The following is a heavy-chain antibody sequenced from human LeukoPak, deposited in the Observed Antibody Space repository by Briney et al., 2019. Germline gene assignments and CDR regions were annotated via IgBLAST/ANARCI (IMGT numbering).Heavy chain of an antibody. CDR2: IYHSGST. J-gene: IGHJ4*02. V-gene: IGHV4-59*08. Sequence: SETLSLTCTVSGASISSYYWTWIRQPPGKGLEWIGYIYHSGSTKYNPSLQSRVTVSVDTSKNRFSLKMTSVTAADTAVYYCSVLGEYGDTHYWGQGTLVMVSS. CDR1: GASISSYY. D-gene: IGHD4-17*01. CDR3: SVLGEYGDTHY.